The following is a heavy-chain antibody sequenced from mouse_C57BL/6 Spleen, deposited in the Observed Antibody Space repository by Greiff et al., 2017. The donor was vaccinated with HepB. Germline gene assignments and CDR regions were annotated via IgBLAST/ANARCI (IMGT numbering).Heavy chain of an antibody. CDR3: AIYGDYDVGDFDY. D-gene: IGHD2-4*01. Sequence: QVQLQQPGAELVKPGASVKVSCKASGYTFTSYWMHWVKQRPGQGLEWIGRIHPSDSDTNYNQKFKGKATLTVDKSSSTAYMQLSSLTSEDAAVYYWAIYGDYDVGDFDYWGQGTTLTVSS. V-gene: IGHV1-74*01. CDR1: GYTFTSYW. J-gene: IGHJ2*01. CDR2: IHPSDSDT.